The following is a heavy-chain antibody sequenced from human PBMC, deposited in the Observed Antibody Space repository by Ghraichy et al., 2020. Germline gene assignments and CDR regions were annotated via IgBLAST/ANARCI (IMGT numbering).Heavy chain of an antibody. CDR2: MNPNSGNT. Sequence: ASVKVSCKASGYTFTNYDINWVRQATGQGLEWMGWMNPNSGNTGYAQKFQGRVTMTRNTSISTAYMELSSLRSEDTAVYYCASGILRGDLDAFDIWGQGTMVTVSS. V-gene: IGHV1-8*01. CDR3: ASGILRGDLDAFDI. J-gene: IGHJ3*02. CDR1: GYTFTNYD. D-gene: IGHD3-16*01.